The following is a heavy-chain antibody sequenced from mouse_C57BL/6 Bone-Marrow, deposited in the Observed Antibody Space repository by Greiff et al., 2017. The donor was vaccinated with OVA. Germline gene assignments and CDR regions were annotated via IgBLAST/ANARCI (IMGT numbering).Heavy chain of an antibody. CDR3: ARIYGSSHYYAMDY. Sequence: VQLQQSGAELARPGASVKLSCKASGYTFTSYGISWVKQRTGQGLEWIGEIYPRSGNTYYNEKFKGKATLTADKSSSTAYMELRSLTSEDSAVYFCARIYGSSHYYAMDYWGQGTSVTVSS. J-gene: IGHJ4*01. D-gene: IGHD1-1*01. V-gene: IGHV1-81*01. CDR2: IYPRSGNT. CDR1: GYTFTSYG.